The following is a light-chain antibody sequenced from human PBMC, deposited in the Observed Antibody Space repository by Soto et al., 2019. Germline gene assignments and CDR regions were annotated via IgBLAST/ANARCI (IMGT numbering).Light chain of an antibody. J-gene: IGKJ5*01. CDR2: GTS. V-gene: IGKV3D-20*02. CDR1: QSVSSSY. Sequence: EIVLTQSPFTLSLSPWERFDLSCRASQSVSSSYLAWYQQKYGQSPRLLIYGTSSRATGIPDRFSGSGSGTDFTLTISSLEPEDFAVYYCQQRYSWITFGQGTRLEIK. CDR3: QQRYSWIT.